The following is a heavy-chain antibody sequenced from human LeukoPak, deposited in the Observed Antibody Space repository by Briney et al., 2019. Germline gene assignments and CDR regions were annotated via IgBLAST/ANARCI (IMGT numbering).Heavy chain of an antibody. J-gene: IGHJ4*02. CDR1: GFTFSSYS. V-gene: IGHV3-48*04. CDR3: ARGAAVAHVDC. CDR2: ISSSSSTI. Sequence: PGGSLRLSCAASGFTFSSYSMNWVRQAPGKGLEWVSYISSSSSTIYYADSVKGRFTISRDNAKNSLYLQMNSLRAEDTAVYYCARGAAVAHVDCWGQGTLVTVSS. D-gene: IGHD6-19*01.